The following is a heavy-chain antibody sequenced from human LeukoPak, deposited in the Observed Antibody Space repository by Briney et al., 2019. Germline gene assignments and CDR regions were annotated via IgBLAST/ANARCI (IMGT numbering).Heavy chain of an antibody. V-gene: IGHV3-30*04. CDR3: ARGTVLLWFGVDY. CDR2: ISYDGSQK. J-gene: IGHJ4*02. D-gene: IGHD3-10*01. CDR1: GFTFSSNA. Sequence: QSGGSLRLSCAASGFTFSSNAMSWVRQAPGKGLEWLAVISYDGSQKFYEDSVKGRFTISRDNAKNMLYVQMNSLRVDDTAVYYCARGTVLLWFGVDYWGQGTLFTVSS.